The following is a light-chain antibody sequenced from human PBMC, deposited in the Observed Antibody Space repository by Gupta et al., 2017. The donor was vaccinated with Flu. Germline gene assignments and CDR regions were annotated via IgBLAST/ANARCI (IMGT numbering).Light chain of an antibody. CDR3: QQSYSTPKT. CDR1: QSISSY. Sequence: DIQMTQSPSSLSASVGDRVTITCRASQSISSYLNWYQQKPGKAPKLLIYAASSGQSGVPSRFSGSGSGTDFTLTISRLQPEDFATYYCQQSYSTPKTFGQGTKVEIK. J-gene: IGKJ1*01. CDR2: AAS. V-gene: IGKV1-39*01.